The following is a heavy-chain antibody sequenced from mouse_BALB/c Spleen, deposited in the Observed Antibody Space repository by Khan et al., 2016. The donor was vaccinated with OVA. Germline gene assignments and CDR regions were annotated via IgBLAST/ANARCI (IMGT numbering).Heavy chain of an antibody. CDR1: GYTFINYW. Sequence: QMQLKESGAELAKPGASVKMSCKASGYTFINYWILWVKQRPGKGLEWMGYINTSTGYTEYNQNFKDKVTFTADKSSSTAYMQLNSLTNEDSAVYYGARRGLRWDFDYWGQGITLTVSS. V-gene: IGHV1-7*01. D-gene: IGHD1-1*01. J-gene: IGHJ2*01. CDR2: INTSTGYT. CDR3: ARRGLRWDFDY.